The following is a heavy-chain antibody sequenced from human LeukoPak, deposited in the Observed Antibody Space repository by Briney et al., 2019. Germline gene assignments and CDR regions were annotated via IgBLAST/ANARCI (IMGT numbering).Heavy chain of an antibody. V-gene: IGHV3-30*18. CDR3: AKDKSSWDLSYFDY. CDR2: ISYDGSNK. CDR1: GFTFSSYG. J-gene: IGHJ4*02. Sequence: GRSLRLSCAASGFTFSSYGMHWVRQAPGRGLEWVAVISYDGSNKYYADSVKGRFTISRDNSKNTLYLQMNSLRAEDTAVYYCAKDKSSWDLSYFDYWGQGTLVTVSS. D-gene: IGHD1-26*01.